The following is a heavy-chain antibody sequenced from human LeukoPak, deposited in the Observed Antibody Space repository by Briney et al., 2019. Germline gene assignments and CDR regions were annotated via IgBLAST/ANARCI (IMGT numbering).Heavy chain of an antibody. CDR2: INAGNGNT. V-gene: IGHV1-3*01. J-gene: IGHJ4*02. CDR3: ARSDDPLFDY. CDR1: GGTFSSYA. Sequence: ASVKVSCKASGGTFSSYAISWVRQAPGQGLEWMGWINAGNGNTKYSQKFQGRVTITRDTSASTAYMELSSLRSEDTAVYYCARSDDPLFDYWGQGTLVTVSS.